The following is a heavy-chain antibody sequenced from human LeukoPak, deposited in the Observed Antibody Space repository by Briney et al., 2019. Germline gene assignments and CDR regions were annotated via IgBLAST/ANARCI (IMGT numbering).Heavy chain of an antibody. J-gene: IGHJ4*02. Sequence: PSETLSLTCTVSGGSISSGDYYWSWFRQPPGKGLEWIGFISYSGYTYYNPSLKSRVTISVDTSKNQFSLRLSSVTAAGTAVYFCARGGSSGYYYLMANWGQGTLVTVSS. CDR1: GGSISSGDYY. V-gene: IGHV4-30-4*01. CDR3: ARGGSSGYYYLMAN. CDR2: ISYSGYT. D-gene: IGHD3-22*01.